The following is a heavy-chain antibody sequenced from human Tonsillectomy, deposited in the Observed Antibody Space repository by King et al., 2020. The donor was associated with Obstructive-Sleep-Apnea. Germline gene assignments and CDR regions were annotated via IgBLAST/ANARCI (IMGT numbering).Heavy chain of an antibody. Sequence: QLQESGPGLVKPSETLPLTCNVSGGSINSYYWSWIRQPPGKGLEWIGYIYYSGSTNYNPSLKSRVTISVDTSKNLFSLKLTSVTAADTAIYYCARHPHGVAAAGPHFDYWGQGTLVTVSS. V-gene: IGHV4-59*08. J-gene: IGHJ4*02. CDR2: IYYSGST. D-gene: IGHD6-13*01. CDR1: GGSINSYY. CDR3: ARHPHGVAAAGPHFDY.